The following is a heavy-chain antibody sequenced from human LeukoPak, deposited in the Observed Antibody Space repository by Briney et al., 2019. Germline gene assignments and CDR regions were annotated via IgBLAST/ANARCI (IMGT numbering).Heavy chain of an antibody. V-gene: IGHV4-39*02. CDR1: X. Sequence: XWGWXXXPPGKGLEWIGSIPYSGSPYDNPSLKSRVPISVDTSKNHFSLKLSSVTAADTAVYYCAKSIGGRPYDSWGQGTLVTVSA. J-gene: IGHJ4*02. D-gene: IGHD3-16*01. CDR2: IPYSGSP. CDR3: AKSIGGRPYDS.